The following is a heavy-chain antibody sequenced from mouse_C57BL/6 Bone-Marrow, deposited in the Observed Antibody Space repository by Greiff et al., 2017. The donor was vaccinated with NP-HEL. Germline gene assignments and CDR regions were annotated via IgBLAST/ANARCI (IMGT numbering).Heavy chain of an antibody. V-gene: IGHV1-50*01. CDR3: ARSERRGFAC. J-gene: IGHJ3*01. CDR1: GYTFTSYW. D-gene: IGHD2-12*01. CDR2: IDPSDSYT. Sequence: QVQLQQPGAELVKPGASVKLSCKASGYTFTSYWMQWVKQRPGQGLEWIGEIDPSDSYTNYNQKFKGKATLTVDTSSSTAYMQLSSLTSEDSAVYYCARSERRGFACWGQGTLVTVSA.